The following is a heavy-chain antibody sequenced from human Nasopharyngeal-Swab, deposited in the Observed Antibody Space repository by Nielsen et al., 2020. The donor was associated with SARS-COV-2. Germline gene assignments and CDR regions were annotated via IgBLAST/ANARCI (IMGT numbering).Heavy chain of an antibody. J-gene: IGHJ2*01. Sequence: SETLSLTCTVSGGSISSGGYYWSWIRQHPGKGLEWIGEMYRSGSSNFSPSLKSRAAISLDKTNNRFSLILKSVTAADTAVYYCARVSTGLGIFGVVISYWYFDLWGRGTLVTVSS. CDR1: GGSISSGGYY. CDR2: MYRSGSS. D-gene: IGHD3-3*01. V-gene: IGHV4-30-2*01. CDR3: ARVSTGLGIFGVVISYWYFDL.